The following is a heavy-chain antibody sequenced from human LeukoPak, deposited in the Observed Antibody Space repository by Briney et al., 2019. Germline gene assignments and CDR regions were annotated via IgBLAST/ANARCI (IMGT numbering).Heavy chain of an antibody. J-gene: IGHJ4*02. CDR1: GYTFTGYY. V-gene: IGHV1-2*06. Sequence: VSVKVSCKASGYTFTGYYMHWVRQAPGQGLEWMGRINPNSGGTNYAQKFQGRVTMTRDTSISTAYMELSRLRSDDTAVYYCARVEVTYSSRNGDYWGQGTLVTVSS. CDR2: INPNSGGT. CDR3: ARVEVTYSSRNGDY. D-gene: IGHD6-13*01.